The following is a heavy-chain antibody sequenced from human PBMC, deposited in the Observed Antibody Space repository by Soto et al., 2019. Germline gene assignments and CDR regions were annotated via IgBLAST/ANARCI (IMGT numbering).Heavy chain of an antibody. J-gene: IGHJ3*02. V-gene: IGHV1-8*01. Sequence: ASVKVSCKASGYTFTSYDINWVRQATGQGLEWMGWMNPNSGNTGYAQKFQGRVTMSRNTSISTAYMELSSLRSEDTAVYYCASHPLTATRGDAFDIWGQGTMVTVSS. CDR3: ASHPLTATRGDAFDI. CDR1: GYTFTSYD. CDR2: MNPNSGNT.